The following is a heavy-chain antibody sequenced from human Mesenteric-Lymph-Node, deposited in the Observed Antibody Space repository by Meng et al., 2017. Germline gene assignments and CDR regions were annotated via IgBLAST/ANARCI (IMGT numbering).Heavy chain of an antibody. CDR2: ISSRGNDI. CDR3: AASNVADYTLNDY. CDR1: GFTFSDYY. D-gene: IGHD4-11*01. Sequence: GGSLRLSCVASGFTFSDYYMSWIRQAPGKGLEWVSYISSRGNDIDYADSVKGRFTISRDNAKNSLYLQMNSLRAEDTAVYYCAASNVADYTLNDYWGQGTLVTVSS. J-gene: IGHJ4*02. V-gene: IGHV3-11*01.